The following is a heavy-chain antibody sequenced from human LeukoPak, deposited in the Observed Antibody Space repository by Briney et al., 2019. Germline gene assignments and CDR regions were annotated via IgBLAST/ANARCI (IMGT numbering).Heavy chain of an antibody. Sequence: QPGGSLRLSCAASGFTFNSYAMAWVRQPPGKGLEWVSAISSSGDSTYYTDSVKGRFTISRHNSKHTLYLEMSRLRADDTAVYFCAARPDRGLGPLDFWGQGTLVTVSS. CDR3: AARPDRGLGPLDF. V-gene: IGHV3-23*01. J-gene: IGHJ4*02. CDR1: GFTFNSYA. CDR2: ISSSGDST.